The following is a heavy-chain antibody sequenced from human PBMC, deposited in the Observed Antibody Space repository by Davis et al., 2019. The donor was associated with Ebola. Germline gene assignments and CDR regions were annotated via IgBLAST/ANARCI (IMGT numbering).Heavy chain of an antibody. D-gene: IGHD4-17*01. CDR2: VYVAGNT. CDR1: GFSVSGYY. Sequence: GESLKISCAASGFSVSGYYMSWVRQAPGKGLEWVSVVYVAGNTYYADSVKGRFTISRDNAKNLLYLQMNSLRADDTAVYYCARADYGHNAPPYYLDYWGQGTLVTVSS. J-gene: IGHJ4*02. CDR3: ARADYGHNAPPYYLDY. V-gene: IGHV3-53*01.